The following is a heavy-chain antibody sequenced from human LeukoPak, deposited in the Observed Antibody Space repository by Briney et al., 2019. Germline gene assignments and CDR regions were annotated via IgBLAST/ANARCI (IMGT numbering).Heavy chain of an antibody. D-gene: IGHD6-13*01. CDR3: ARVEPGIAAAGPFDP. V-gene: IGHV1-18*01. CDR1: GYTFISYG. Sequence: ASVKVSCKASGYTFISYGMSWVRQAPGQGLEWMGWISAYNGNTNYAQKLQGRVTMTTDTSTSTAYMELRSLRSDDTAVYYCARVEPGIAAAGPFDPWGQGTLVTVSS. CDR2: ISAYNGNT. J-gene: IGHJ5*02.